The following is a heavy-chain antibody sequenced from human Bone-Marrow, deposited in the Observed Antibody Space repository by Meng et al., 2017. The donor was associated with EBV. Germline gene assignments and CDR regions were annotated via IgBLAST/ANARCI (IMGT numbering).Heavy chain of an antibody. CDR2: INHSGST. Sequence: QVPLQQWGAGLLKPSETLSLTCAVYGGSFSGYDWSWIRQPPGKGLEWIGEINHSGSTNYNPSLKSRVTISVDTSKNQFSLKLSSVTAADTAVYYCARVRRRISVFVVVAGFNWFDPWGQGTLVTVSS. J-gene: IGHJ5*02. V-gene: IGHV4-34*01. CDR1: GGSFSGYD. D-gene: IGHD2-15*01. CDR3: ARVRRRISVFVVVAGFNWFDP.